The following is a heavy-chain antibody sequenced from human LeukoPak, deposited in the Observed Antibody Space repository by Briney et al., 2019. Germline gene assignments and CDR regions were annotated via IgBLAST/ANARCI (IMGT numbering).Heavy chain of an antibody. CDR3: VRDLILTWTPGDYFDQ. V-gene: IGHV3-74*01. D-gene: IGHD3/OR15-3a*01. Sequence: GGSLRLSCAASGFTFSVYWVHWVRQAPGEGLEWVSRINGGRSVISYADSVKGRFTISRENAKNTVYIQIDSLRAEDTAFYSCVRDLILTWTPGDYFDQWGQGPLVTVSS. CDR1: GFTFSVYW. J-gene: IGHJ4*02. CDR2: INGGRSVI.